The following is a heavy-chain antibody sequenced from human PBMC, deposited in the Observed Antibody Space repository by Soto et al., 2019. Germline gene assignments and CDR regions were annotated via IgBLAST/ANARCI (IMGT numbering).Heavy chain of an antibody. J-gene: IGHJ4*02. CDR1: GYTISSYG. CDR2: ISAYNGNT. Sequence: ASLKVYWKTSGYTISSYGISLLRHDPEKGLEWMGWISAYNGNTNYAQKLQGRVTMTTDTSTSTAYMELRSLRSDDTAVYYCARDKSPGYRYYVREGAEYWGQGTLVTVSS. CDR3: ARDKSPGYRYYVREGAEY. D-gene: IGHD3-10*02. V-gene: IGHV1-18*01.